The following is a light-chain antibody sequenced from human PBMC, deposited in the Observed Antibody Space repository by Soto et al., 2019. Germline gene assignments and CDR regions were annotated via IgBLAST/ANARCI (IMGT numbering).Light chain of an antibody. CDR3: QSYDSSLSAVV. Sequence: QLVLTQPPSVSGAPGQRVTISCTGSSSNIGAGYDVHWYQQLLGTAPKLLMSGSSNRPSGVPDRFSGSKSGTSASLAITGLQAEDEADYFCQSYDSSLSAVVFGGGTKLTVL. V-gene: IGLV1-40*01. J-gene: IGLJ2*01. CDR2: GSS. CDR1: SSNIGAGYD.